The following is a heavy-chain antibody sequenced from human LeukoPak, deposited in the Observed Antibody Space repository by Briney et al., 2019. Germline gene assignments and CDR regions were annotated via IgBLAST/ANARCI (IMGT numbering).Heavy chain of an antibody. V-gene: IGHV3-30*02. CDR1: GFTFSSYG. CDR3: AKVRSFMVRGVITG. CDR2: IRYDGSNK. Sequence: PGGSLRLSCAASGFTFSSYGMHWVRQAPGKGLEWVAFIRYDGSNKYYADSVKGRFTISRDNSKNTLYLQMNSLRAEDTAVYYCAKVRSFMVRGVITGWGQGTLVTVSS. D-gene: IGHD3-10*01. J-gene: IGHJ4*02.